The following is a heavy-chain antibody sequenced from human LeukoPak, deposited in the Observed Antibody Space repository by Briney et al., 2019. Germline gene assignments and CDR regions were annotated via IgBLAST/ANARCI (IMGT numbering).Heavy chain of an antibody. J-gene: IGHJ4*02. Sequence: SETLSLTCTVSGGSISSSSYYWGWIRQPPGKGLEWIGSIYYSGSTYYNPSLKSRVTISVDTSKNQFSLELSSVTAADTAVYYCARRYNGGYAYWGQGTLVTVSS. D-gene: IGHD5-12*01. CDR3: ARRYNGGYAY. V-gene: IGHV4-39*01. CDR1: GGSISSSSYY. CDR2: IYYSGST.